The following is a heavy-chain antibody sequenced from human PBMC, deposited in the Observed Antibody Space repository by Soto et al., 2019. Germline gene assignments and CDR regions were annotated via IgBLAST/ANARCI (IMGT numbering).Heavy chain of an antibody. J-gene: IGHJ4*02. CDR2: INSDGSIT. CDR3: VREGMATISPDYYFDY. D-gene: IGHD5-12*01. Sequence: GGSLRLSCAASGFTFSSYWMHWVRQAPGKGLVWVSRINSDGSITSYADSVKSRFTISRDNANNTLYLKMNSLSAEDTAVYYCVREGMATISPDYYFDYWGQGTLVTVSS. CDR1: GFTFSSYW. V-gene: IGHV3-74*01.